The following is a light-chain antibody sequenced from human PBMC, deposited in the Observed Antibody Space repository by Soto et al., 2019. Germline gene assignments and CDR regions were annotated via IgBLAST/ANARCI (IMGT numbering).Light chain of an antibody. J-gene: IGKJ2*01. Sequence: DIQMTQSPATLSASVGDRVTITCRASQRVDRWLAWYQQKPGQAPKLLISDASTLESGVPSRFSGSGSVTEFTLTITSLQHDEFATYYCQQYKDYTYTFGQGTRVESK. V-gene: IGKV1-5*01. CDR1: QRVDRW. CDR3: QQYKDYTYT. CDR2: DAS.